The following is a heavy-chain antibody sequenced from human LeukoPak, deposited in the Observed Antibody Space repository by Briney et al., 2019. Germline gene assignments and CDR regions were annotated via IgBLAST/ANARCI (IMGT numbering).Heavy chain of an antibody. CDR3: TRGISYTMNI. Sequence: GGSLRLSCTASGFAFSTYGMNWVRQAPGKGLEWVSYISSSNTIYYADSVKGRFTISRDNAKNTLYLQMSSLRAEDTAVYYCTRGISYTMNIWGQGTTVTVSS. CDR2: ISSSNTI. D-gene: IGHD2/OR15-2a*01. CDR1: GFAFSTYG. J-gene: IGHJ6*02. V-gene: IGHV3-48*04.